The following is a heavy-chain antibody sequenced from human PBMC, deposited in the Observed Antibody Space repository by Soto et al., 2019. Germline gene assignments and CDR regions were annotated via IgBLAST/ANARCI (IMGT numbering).Heavy chain of an antibody. J-gene: IGHJ6*02. Sequence: PSETLSLTCTVSGASITSENWWSWVRQPPGKGLEWIGEIYHSGSTNYNPALKSRVTISIDTSKNQFSLKLSSVTAADTAVYYCARVPRAFGFLDVWGQGTTVTVSS. CDR2: IYHSGST. CDR3: ARVPRAFGFLDV. CDR1: GASITSENW. D-gene: IGHD3-3*02. V-gene: IGHV4-4*02.